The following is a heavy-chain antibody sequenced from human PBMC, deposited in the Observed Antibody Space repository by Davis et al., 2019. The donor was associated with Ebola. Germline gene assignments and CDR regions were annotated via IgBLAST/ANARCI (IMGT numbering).Heavy chain of an antibody. CDR3: AKGIQLWAGGNWFDP. J-gene: IGHJ5*02. CDR1: GFTVSSNY. D-gene: IGHD5-18*01. Sequence: GGSLRLSCAASGFTVSSNYMSWVRQAPGKGLEWVSAISGSGGSTYYADSVKGRFTISRDNSKNTLYLQMNSLRAEDTDVYYCAKGIQLWAGGNWFDPWGQGTLVTVSS. V-gene: IGHV3-23*01. CDR2: ISGSGGST.